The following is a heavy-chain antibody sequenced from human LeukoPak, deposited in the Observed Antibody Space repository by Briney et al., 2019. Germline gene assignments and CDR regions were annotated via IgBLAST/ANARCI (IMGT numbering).Heavy chain of an antibody. Sequence: ASVKVSCKASGYTFTGYYMHWVRQAPGQGLEWMGRINPNSGGTNYAQKFQGRVTMTRDTSISTAYMELSRLRSDDTAVYYCARDLPVYYYDSSGYLSDYWGQGTQVTVSS. CDR3: ARDLPVYYYDSSGYLSDY. D-gene: IGHD3-22*01. CDR2: INPNSGGT. V-gene: IGHV1-2*06. J-gene: IGHJ4*02. CDR1: GYTFTGYY.